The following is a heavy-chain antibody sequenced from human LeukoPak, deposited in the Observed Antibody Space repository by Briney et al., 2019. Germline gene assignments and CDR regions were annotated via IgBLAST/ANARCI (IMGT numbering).Heavy chain of an antibody. Sequence: SETLSLTCTVSGGSISGNNHYWGWIRQPPGMGLGWIGTIYFSGTTHYNPSLKSRVTISVDTSKNQFSLKLSSVTATDTAVYFCMTHLDSQKGYYFDSWGQGALVTVSS. CDR3: MTHLDSQKGYYFDS. D-gene: IGHD3-3*01. J-gene: IGHJ4*02. CDR2: IYFSGTT. CDR1: GGSISGNNHY. V-gene: IGHV4-39*01.